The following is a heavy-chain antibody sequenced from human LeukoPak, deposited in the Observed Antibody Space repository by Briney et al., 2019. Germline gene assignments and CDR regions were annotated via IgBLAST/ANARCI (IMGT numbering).Heavy chain of an antibody. CDR2: ISAYNGNT. CDR1: GYTFTSYG. Sequence: GASVKVSCKASGYTFTSYGISWVRQALGQGLEWMGWISAYNGNTNYAQKLQGRVTMTTDTSTSTAYMELRSLRSDDTAVYYCARTSSVLRFLEWPPTGYMDVWGKGTTVTVSS. CDR3: ARTSSVLRFLEWPPTGYMDV. V-gene: IGHV1-18*01. J-gene: IGHJ6*03. D-gene: IGHD3-3*01.